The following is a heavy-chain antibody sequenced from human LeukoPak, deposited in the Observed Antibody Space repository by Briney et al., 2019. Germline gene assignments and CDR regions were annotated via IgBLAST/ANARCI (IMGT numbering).Heavy chain of an antibody. V-gene: IGHV3-21*01. CDR2: ISSSSSYI. CDR3: ARSGRYDSSGYYYVF. CDR1: RFTFSTYS. Sequence: GGSLRLSCAASRFTFSTYSMNWVRQAPGKGLEWVSSISSSSSYIYYTDSVKGRFTISRDNAKNSLYLQMNSLRAEDTAVYYCARSGRYDSSGYYYVFWGQGTLVTVSS. J-gene: IGHJ4*02. D-gene: IGHD3-22*01.